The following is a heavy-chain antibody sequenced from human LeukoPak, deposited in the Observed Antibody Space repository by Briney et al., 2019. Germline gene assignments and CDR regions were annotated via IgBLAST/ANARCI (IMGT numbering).Heavy chain of an antibody. V-gene: IGHV3-7*03. CDR3: ARDYYSYSRGSWAFDI. Sequence: PGGSLRLSCAASAFTFSSYWMSWVRQAPGNGLEWVANIDQDGSEKYYVESMKGRITISRDTAKNPLYLQMNSLRAEDTAVYYCARDYYSYSRGSWAFDIWGQGTMVTVSS. D-gene: IGHD3-22*01. CDR2: IDQDGSEK. J-gene: IGHJ3*02. CDR1: AFTFSSYW.